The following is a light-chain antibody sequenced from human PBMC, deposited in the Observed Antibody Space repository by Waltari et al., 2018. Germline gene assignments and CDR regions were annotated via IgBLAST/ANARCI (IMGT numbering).Light chain of an antibody. CDR1: QSVTNY. CDR2: DTS. Sequence: DMVLTQSPAILSWSPGGRASLSCRASQSVTNYIAWFEQKPVQSPRLLIYDTSNRATGIPARFSGRRFGTDLTLTISSLEPEDFAVYYCQQRRNWPLTFGGGTKVEIK. V-gene: IGKV3-11*01. CDR3: QQRRNWPLT. J-gene: IGKJ4*01.